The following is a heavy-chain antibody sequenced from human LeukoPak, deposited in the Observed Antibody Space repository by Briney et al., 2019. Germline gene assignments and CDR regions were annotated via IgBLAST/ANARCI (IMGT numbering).Heavy chain of an antibody. Sequence: ASVRVSCKASGYTFGDYYMHWVRQAPGQGLEWMGWMNPKSGDTQYAQRFQGRVTMTRDTSISTAYMELSRMSSDDTAVYYCARLTTLITPYAFDIWGQGTMVTVSS. CDR2: MNPKSGDT. J-gene: IGHJ3*02. CDR3: ARLTTLITPYAFDI. V-gene: IGHV1-2*02. D-gene: IGHD4-23*01. CDR1: GYTFGDYY.